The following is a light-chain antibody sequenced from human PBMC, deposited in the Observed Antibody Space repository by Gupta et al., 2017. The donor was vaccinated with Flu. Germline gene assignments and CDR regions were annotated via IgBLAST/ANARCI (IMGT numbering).Light chain of an antibody. CDR1: QSVMYSSNNNDY. J-gene: IGKJ1*01. CDR3: QQYYSLPWT. V-gene: IGKV4-1*01. CDR2: WAS. Sequence: DLVMPQSPDSLAVSLGESAAIKCKSSQSVMYSSNNNDYLAWYQQRPGQSPRLLVYWASTRESGVPDRFSGTGSGTDFTLTISSLQAEDAATYYCQQYYSLPWTFGQGTKVEI.